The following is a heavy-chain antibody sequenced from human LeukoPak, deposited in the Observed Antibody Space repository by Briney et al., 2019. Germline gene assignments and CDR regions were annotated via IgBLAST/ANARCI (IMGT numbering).Heavy chain of an antibody. D-gene: IGHD6-13*01. CDR1: GGSISSSNYC. CDR2: ICYSGST. Sequence: SETLSLTCTASGGSISSSNYCWGWIRQPPGKGLEWIGCICYSGSTYYNPSLKSRVTISVDTSKNQFSLKLSSVTAADTAVYYCARRDPSHYSSSSFDYWGQGTLVTVSS. CDR3: ARRDPSHYSSSSFDY. J-gene: IGHJ4*02. V-gene: IGHV4-39*01.